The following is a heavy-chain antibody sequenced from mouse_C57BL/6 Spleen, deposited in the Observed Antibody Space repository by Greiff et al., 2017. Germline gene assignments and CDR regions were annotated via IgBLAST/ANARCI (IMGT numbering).Heavy chain of an antibody. CDR2: IDPNSGGT. V-gene: IGHV1-72*01. J-gene: IGHJ3*01. CDR3: VRGSNWPFLFAY. D-gene: IGHD4-1*02. Sequence: QQSCKASGYTFTSYWMHWVKQRPGRGLEWIGRIDPNSGGTKYNEKFKSKATLTVDKPSSTAYMQLSSLTSEDSAVYYCVRGSNWPFLFAYWGQGTLVTVSA. CDR1: GYTFTSYW.